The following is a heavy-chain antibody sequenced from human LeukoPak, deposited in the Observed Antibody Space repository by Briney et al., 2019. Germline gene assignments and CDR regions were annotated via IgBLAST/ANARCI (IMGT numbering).Heavy chain of an antibody. V-gene: IGHV4-59*01. CDR2: IYYTGST. J-gene: IGHJ4*02. Sequence: SETLSLTCAVSGVSISSYYWSWIRQPPGKGLEWIGCIYYTGSTNYNPSLKSRVTISVDTSKNQFSLKVSSVTAADTAVYYCARHSGYYYEGDFDYWGQGTLVTVSS. CDR3: ARHSGYYYEGDFDY. D-gene: IGHD3-22*01. CDR1: GVSISSYY.